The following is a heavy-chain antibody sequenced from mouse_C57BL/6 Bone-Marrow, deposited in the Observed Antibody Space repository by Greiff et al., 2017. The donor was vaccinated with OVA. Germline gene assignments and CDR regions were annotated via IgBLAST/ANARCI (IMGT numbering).Heavy chain of an antibody. D-gene: IGHD1-1*01. CDR2: IYPGNSDT. Sequence: EVQLQQSGTVLARPGASVKMSCKTSGYTFTSYWMHWVKQRPGQGLEWIGAIYPGNSDTSYNQKFKGKAKLTAVTSASTAYMELSSLTNEDSAVYYCTYYGSSDYYFDYWGQGTTLTVSS. CDR3: TYYGSSDYYFDY. CDR1: GYTFTSYW. J-gene: IGHJ2*01. V-gene: IGHV1-5*01.